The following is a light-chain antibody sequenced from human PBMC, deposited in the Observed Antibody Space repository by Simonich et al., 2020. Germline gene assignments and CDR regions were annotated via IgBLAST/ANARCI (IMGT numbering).Light chain of an antibody. CDR3: QSYDSSNRV. J-gene: IGLJ3*02. CDR1: SGSIASNY. Sequence: NFMLTQPHSVSESPGKTVTISCTRSSGSIASNYVQLYQQRPGSAPTTVIYEDNHRPSGVPDRFSCSIDSSSNSASLTISGLKTEDEADYYCQSYDSSNRVFGGGTKLTVL. V-gene: IGLV6-57*03. CDR2: EDN.